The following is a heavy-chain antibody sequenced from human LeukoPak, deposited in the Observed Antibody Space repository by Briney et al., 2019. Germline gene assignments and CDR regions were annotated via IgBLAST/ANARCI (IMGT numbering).Heavy chain of an antibody. CDR2: ISSSSSYI. V-gene: IGHV3-21*01. D-gene: IGHD1-26*01. CDR3: ARDGKGGELSEGGYYYYYYMDV. Sequence: PGGSLRLSCAASGFTFSSYSMNWVRQAPGKGLEWVSSISSSSSYIYYADSVKGRFTISRDNAKNSLYLQMNSLRAEDTAVYYCARDGKGGELSEGGYYYYYYMDVWGKGTTVTVSS. CDR1: GFTFSSYS. J-gene: IGHJ6*03.